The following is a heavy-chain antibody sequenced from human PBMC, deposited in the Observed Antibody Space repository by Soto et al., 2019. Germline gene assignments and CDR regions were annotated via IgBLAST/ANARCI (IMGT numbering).Heavy chain of an antibody. CDR3: ARLGGYCSTSSCYGYYGMDV. V-gene: IGHV4-39*01. J-gene: IGHJ6*02. Sequence: QLQLQESGPGLVKPSETLSLTSTVSGGSISSGPYSWGCIRQPPGEGLEWIGTFYYSESTYYNPSLESRVTISVDTSKNQFSLKVTSVTVADTAVYYCARLGGYCSTSSCYGYYGMDVWGQGTTVTVSS. CDR1: GGSISSGPYS. D-gene: IGHD2-2*01. CDR2: FYYSEST.